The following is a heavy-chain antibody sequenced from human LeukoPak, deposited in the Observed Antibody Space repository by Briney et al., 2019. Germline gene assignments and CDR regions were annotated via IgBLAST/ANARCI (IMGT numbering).Heavy chain of an antibody. Sequence: SETLSLTCTVSGDSISNFYWNWIRQSPGKGLEWIGNIHYSGSSVYNPSLKSRGTISIDTSRKQFFLKLSSVTAADTAVYFCALAPNSNWFDFWGPGTLVTISS. CDR3: ALAPNSNWFDF. CDR2: IHYSGSS. CDR1: GDSISNFY. J-gene: IGHJ5*01. V-gene: IGHV4-59*08. D-gene: IGHD2-8*01.